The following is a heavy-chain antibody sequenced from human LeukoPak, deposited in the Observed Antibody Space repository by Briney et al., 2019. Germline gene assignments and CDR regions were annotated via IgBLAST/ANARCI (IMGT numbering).Heavy chain of an antibody. CDR2: IPAGGGST. Sequence: GGSLRLSCAASGFTFSSYAMSWVRQAPGKGLEWVSAIPAGGGSTYYADSVKGRFTISRDNSKNTLYLQMNSLRAEDTAVYYCAKRPYSGSWYYFDYWGQGTLVTVSS. J-gene: IGHJ4*02. CDR1: GFTFSSYA. D-gene: IGHD6-13*01. V-gene: IGHV3-23*01. CDR3: AKRPYSGSWYYFDY.